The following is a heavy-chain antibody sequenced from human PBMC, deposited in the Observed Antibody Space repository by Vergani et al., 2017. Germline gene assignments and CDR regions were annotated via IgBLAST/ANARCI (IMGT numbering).Heavy chain of an antibody. Sequence: EVQLLESGGGLVQPGGSLRLSCAASGFTFSSYAMSWVRQAPGKGLEWVSAISGSGGSTCYAAFVNGRFTISRDNSKNTLYLQMNRLRDEDTAVYYCAKEDIVVVPAAIGVDLNYHYYYMDGWGKGP. D-gene: IGHD2-2*01. CDR1: GFTFSSYA. V-gene: IGHV3-23*01. J-gene: IGHJ6*03. CDR2: ISGSGGST. CDR3: AKEDIVVVPAAIGVDLNYHYYYMDG.